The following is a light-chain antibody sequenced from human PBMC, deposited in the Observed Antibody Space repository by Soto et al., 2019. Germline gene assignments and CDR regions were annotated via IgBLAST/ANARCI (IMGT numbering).Light chain of an antibody. CDR1: SSDLGSYNL. V-gene: IGLV2-23*02. CDR3: CSYAGSSTSWV. CDR2: EVN. J-gene: IGLJ3*02. Sequence: QSALTQPASVSGSLGQSLTISCTGTSSDLGSYNLVSWYQQHPGKAPKLMIYEVNKRPSGVSNRFSASKSGNTASLTISGLQAEDEADYYCCSYAGSSTSWVFGGGTKLTVL.